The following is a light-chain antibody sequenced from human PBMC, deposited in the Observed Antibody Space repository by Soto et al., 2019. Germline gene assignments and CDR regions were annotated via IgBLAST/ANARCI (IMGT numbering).Light chain of an antibody. CDR1: QSVSSN. CDR3: QQYNNWPIT. J-gene: IGKJ5*01. V-gene: IGKV3-15*01. CDR2: GAS. Sequence: EIVMTQSPATLSVPAGERATLSSRASQSVSSNLAWYQQKPGQAPRLLIYGASTRATGIPARFSGSGSGAEFTLTISSLQSEDFEIYYCQQYNNWPITFGQGTRLEIK.